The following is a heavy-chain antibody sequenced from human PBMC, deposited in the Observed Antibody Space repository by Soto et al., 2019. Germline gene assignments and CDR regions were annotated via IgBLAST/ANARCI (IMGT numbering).Heavy chain of an antibody. J-gene: IGHJ5*02. Sequence: SVKVSCKASGGTFSSYAISWVRQAPGQGLEWMGGIIPIFGTANYAQKLQGRATMTTDTSTSTAYMELRGLRSDDTAVYYCARDLLLHYYDSTRHWFDPWGQGTLVTVSS. CDR2: IIPIFGTA. V-gene: IGHV1-69*05. CDR1: GGTFSSYA. CDR3: ARDLLLHYYDSTRHWFDP. D-gene: IGHD3-22*01.